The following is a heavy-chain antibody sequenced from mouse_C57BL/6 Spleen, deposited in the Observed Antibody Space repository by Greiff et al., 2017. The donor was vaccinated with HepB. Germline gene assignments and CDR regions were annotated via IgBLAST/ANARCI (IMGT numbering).Heavy chain of an antibody. Sequence: VQLQQPGAELVKPGASVKLSCKASGYTFTSYWMPWVKPRPGQGLEWIGEIDPSDSYTNYNQKFKGKATVTVDTSSRTAYMQLSSLTSEDSAVYYGARFRGRIFDYWGQGTTLTVSS. CDR3: ARFRGRIFDY. J-gene: IGHJ2*01. CDR1: GYTFTSYW. V-gene: IGHV1-50*01. D-gene: IGHD1-1*01. CDR2: IDPSDSYT.